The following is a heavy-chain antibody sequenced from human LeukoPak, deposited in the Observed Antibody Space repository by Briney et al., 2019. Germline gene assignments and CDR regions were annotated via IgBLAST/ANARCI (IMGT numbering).Heavy chain of an antibody. CDR1: GGTFSIYA. J-gene: IGHJ6*03. CDR3: SSGAGPYSHYYYMDV. V-gene: IGHV1-69*13. D-gene: IGHD1-26*01. CDR2: IIPIFGVP. Sequence: ASVKVSCTASGGTFSIYAIYWVRQAPGQGLEWMGGIIPIFGVPSHAQKFQGRVTITADESTSTVYMELSGLKSEDTAMYYCSSGAGPYSHYYYMDVWGNGTTVTVSS.